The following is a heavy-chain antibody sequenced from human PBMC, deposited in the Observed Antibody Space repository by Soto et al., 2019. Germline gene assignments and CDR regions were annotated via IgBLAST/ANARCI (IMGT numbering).Heavy chain of an antibody. CDR2: IIPLFGTP. V-gene: IGHV1-69*01. D-gene: IGHD5-18*01. Sequence: QVQLVQSGAEVRKPGSSVKVSCKASGGSFREYAISWVRQAPGRGLEWMGGIIPLFGTPKYAQKFQGRVTIIADESTSTNYLDVTGLTSEDTAVYYCARDSTAMVTTSFDFWGQGTQVTVSS. CDR3: ARDSTAMVTTSFDF. CDR1: GGSFREYA. J-gene: IGHJ4*02.